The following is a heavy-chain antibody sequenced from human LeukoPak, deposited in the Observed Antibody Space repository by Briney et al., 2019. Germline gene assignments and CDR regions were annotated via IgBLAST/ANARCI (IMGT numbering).Heavy chain of an antibody. V-gene: IGHV4-59*01. J-gene: IGHJ5*02. CDR2: IYYSGST. CDR3: ARGVVITEYNWFDP. D-gene: IGHD3-3*01. Sequence: SETLSLTCTVSGXSISSYYWSWIRQPPGKGLESIGYIYYSGSTNYNPSLKSRVTISVDTSKNQFSLKLSSVTAADTAVYYCARGVVITEYNWFDPWGQGTLVTVSS. CDR1: GXSISSYY.